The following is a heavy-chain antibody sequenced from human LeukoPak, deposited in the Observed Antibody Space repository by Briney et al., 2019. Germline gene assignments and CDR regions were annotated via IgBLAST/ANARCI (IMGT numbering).Heavy chain of an antibody. CDR1: GFTFRTYA. CDR3: AKLCSSTSCYNPFDH. D-gene: IGHD2-2*02. CDR2: IRYDGSNK. V-gene: IGHV3-30*02. Sequence: PGGSLRLSCAASGFTFRTYAMTWVRQAPGKGLEWVAFIRYDGSNKYYADSVKGRFTISRDNSKNTLYLQMNSLRLEDTAVYYCAKLCSSTSCYNPFDHWGQGTLVTVSS. J-gene: IGHJ4*02.